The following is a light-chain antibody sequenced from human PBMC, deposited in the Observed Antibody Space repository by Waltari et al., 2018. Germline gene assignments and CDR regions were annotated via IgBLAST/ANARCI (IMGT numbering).Light chain of an antibody. CDR2: DVS. CDR3: SSYTSGSTLWV. J-gene: IGLJ3*02. Sequence: QSALTQPASVSGSPGQSITISCPGTSSAVGAYNYVCWYQQHPGTAPKLMIYDVSNRPSGVSDRSSGSKSGNTASLTISGLQAEDEAYYYCSSYTSGSTLWVFGGGTKLTVL. CDR1: SSAVGAYNY. V-gene: IGLV2-14*03.